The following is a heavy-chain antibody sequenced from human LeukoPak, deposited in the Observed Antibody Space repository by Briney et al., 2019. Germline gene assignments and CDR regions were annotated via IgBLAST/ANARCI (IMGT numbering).Heavy chain of an antibody. CDR3: ARDGYYDSSGYYEDAFDI. D-gene: IGHD3-22*01. J-gene: IGHJ3*02. Sequence: SETLSLTCTVSGGSISSYYWSWIRQPAGKGLEWIGRIYTNGSTNYNPSLKSRVTMSVDTSKNQFSLKLSSVTAADTAVYYCARDGYYDSSGYYEDAFDIWGQGTMVTVSS. CDR2: IYTNGST. V-gene: IGHV4-4*07. CDR1: GGSISSYY.